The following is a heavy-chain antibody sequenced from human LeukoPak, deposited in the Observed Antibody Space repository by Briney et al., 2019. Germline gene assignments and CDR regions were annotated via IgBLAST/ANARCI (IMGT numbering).Heavy chain of an antibody. J-gene: IGHJ4*02. D-gene: IGHD2-21*01. CDR1: GFTFSSYS. CDR2: ISSSSTI. CDR3: ARDPRPEGEDY. V-gene: IGHV3-48*04. Sequence: GGSLRLSCAASGFTFSSYSMNWVRQAPGKGLEWVSYISSSSTIYYADSVKGRFTISRDNAKNSLYLQMNSLRAEDTAVYYCARDPRPEGEDYWGQGTLVTVSS.